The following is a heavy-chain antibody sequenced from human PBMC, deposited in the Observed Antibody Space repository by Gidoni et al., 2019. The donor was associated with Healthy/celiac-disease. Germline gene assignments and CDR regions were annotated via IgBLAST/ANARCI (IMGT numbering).Heavy chain of an antibody. V-gene: IGHV3-73*01. CDR2: IRSKANSYAT. Sequence: EVQLVESGGVLVEPGGSLKLSCAASGFTFGGSALHWVGQASGKGLEWVGRIRSKANSYATAYAASVKGMFTISRDDSKNTAYLQINSLKTEDTAVYYCTRHGEASSGYYRYYYYYGMDVWGQGTTVTVSS. CDR3: TRHGEASSGYYRYYYYYGMDV. J-gene: IGHJ6*02. CDR1: GFTFGGSA. D-gene: IGHD3-22*01.